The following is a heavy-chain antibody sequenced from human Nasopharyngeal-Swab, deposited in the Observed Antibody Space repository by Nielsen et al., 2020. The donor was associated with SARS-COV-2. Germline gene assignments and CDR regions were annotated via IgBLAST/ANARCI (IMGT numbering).Heavy chain of an antibody. Sequence: SETLSLTCTVSGGSISSGDYYWSWIRQPPGKGLEWIGYIYYSGSTYYNPSLKSRVTISVDTSKNQFSLKLSSVTAADTAVYYCAREDTAMGEIFDYWGQGTLVTVSS. CDR2: IYYSGST. J-gene: IGHJ4*02. CDR1: GGSISSGDYY. D-gene: IGHD5-18*01. V-gene: IGHV4-30-4*01. CDR3: AREDTAMGEIFDY.